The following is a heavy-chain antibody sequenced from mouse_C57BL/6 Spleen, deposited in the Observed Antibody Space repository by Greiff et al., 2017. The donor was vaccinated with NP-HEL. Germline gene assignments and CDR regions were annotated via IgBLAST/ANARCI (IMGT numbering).Heavy chain of an antibody. CDR1: GYTFTDYE. V-gene: IGHV1-15*01. D-gene: IGHD1-1*01. J-gene: IGHJ2*01. Sequence: VKLQESGAELVRPGASVTLSCKASGYTFTDYEMHWVKQTPVHGLEWIGAIDPETGGTAYNQKFKGKAILTADKSSSTAYMELRSLTSEDSAVYYCTRSQTTVVAYYFDYWGQGTTLTVSS. CDR3: TRSQTTVVAYYFDY. CDR2: IDPETGGT.